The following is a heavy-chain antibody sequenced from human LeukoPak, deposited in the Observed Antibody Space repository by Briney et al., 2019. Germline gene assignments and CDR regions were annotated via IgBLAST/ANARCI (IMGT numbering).Heavy chain of an antibody. V-gene: IGHV3-7*01. Sequence: GGSLRLSCAASGFTFSSYWMSWVRQAPGKGLEWVANIKQDGSEKYYVDSVKGRFTISRDNAKNSLYLQMNSLRSEDTAVYYCSRLGALTYYDSWSGYSSVNYYYYGMDVWGQGTTVTVSS. D-gene: IGHD3-3*01. CDR2: IKQDGSEK. J-gene: IGHJ6*02. CDR3: SRLGALTYYDSWSGYSSVNYYYYGMDV. CDR1: GFTFSSYW.